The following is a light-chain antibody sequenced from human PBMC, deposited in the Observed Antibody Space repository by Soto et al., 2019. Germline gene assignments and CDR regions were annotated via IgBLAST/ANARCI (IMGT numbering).Light chain of an antibody. CDR1: SSDVGGYNY. Sequence: QSALTQPASVSGSPGQSITISCTGTSSDVGGYNYVSWYQQHPGKAPKLMIYEVSNRPSGVSNRFSGSKSGNTASLTISGLQAEDEDDYYCSSYTSSSPRVFGTGTKVTVL. J-gene: IGLJ1*01. V-gene: IGLV2-14*01. CDR2: EVS. CDR3: SSYTSSSPRV.